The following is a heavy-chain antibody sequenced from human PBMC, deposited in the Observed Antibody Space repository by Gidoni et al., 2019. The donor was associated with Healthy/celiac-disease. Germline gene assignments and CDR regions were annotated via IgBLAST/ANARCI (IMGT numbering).Heavy chain of an antibody. Sequence: EVQLLASGGGLVQPGGSLRLSCAASGFTFSSYARSWVRQAPGKGLGWVAAISGSGGSTYYADAVKGRFTISRDNSKNTLYLQMNSLRAEDTAVYYCAKDRPEAAALYYYYGMDVWGQGTTVTVSS. J-gene: IGHJ6*02. CDR2: ISGSGGST. CDR1: GFTFSSYA. CDR3: AKDRPEAAALYYYYGMDV. D-gene: IGHD6-13*01. V-gene: IGHV3-23*01.